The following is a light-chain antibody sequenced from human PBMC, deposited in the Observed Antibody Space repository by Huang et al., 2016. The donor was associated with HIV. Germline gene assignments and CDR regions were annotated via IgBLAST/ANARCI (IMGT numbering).Light chain of an antibody. Sequence: DIQMTQSSATLSASVGDRVIITCRASQSIGTWLAWYQPKPGKAPNLLIYEASTLESGVPSRFSGGGSGTEFTLTINSLQPDDFATYYCQHYNSFPWTFGQGTKVEV. CDR3: QHYNSFPWT. CDR2: EAS. V-gene: IGKV1-5*03. J-gene: IGKJ1*01. CDR1: QSIGTW.